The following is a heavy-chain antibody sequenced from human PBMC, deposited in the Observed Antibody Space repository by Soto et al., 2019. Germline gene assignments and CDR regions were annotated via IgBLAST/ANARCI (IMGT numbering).Heavy chain of an antibody. V-gene: IGHV3-30*18. J-gene: IGHJ6*02. CDR1: GFTFSDYG. CDR2: VSYDGSSE. CDR3: AKAGYCTRGNCYDYYRYGMDV. Sequence: VQMEESGGGVVQPGRSLRLTCAVSGFTFSDYGMHWVRQAPRKGLEWVAVVSYDGSSEFYADSVKGRFTISRDNSKNTLHLQMNSLRPEDTAVHYCAKAGYCTRGNCYDYYRYGMDVWGQGTAVTVSS. D-gene: IGHD3-10*01.